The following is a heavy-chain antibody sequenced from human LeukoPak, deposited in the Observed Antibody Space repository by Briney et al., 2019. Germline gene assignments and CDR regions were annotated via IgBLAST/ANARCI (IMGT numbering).Heavy chain of an antibody. CDR2: IYYSGST. CDR3: ARLGSDVVVVPAVFDY. Sequence: SETLSLTCTVSGGSISSYYWSWIRQPPGKGLEWLGYIYYSGSTNYNPSLKSRVTISVDRSKNQFSLKLSSVTAADTAVYYYARLGSDVVVVPAVFDYWGQGTLVTVSS. J-gene: IGHJ4*02. V-gene: IGHV4-59*12. D-gene: IGHD2-2*01. CDR1: GGSISSYY.